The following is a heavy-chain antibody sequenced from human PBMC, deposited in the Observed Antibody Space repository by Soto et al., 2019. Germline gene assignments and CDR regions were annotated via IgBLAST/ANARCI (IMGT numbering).Heavy chain of an antibody. J-gene: IGHJ4*02. CDR2: IFYSGSP. CDR3: ARSYSSSWYWVFDY. CDR1: GGSISSSNYY. V-gene: IGHV4-39*01. D-gene: IGHD6-13*01. Sequence: QLQLQESGPGLVKPSETLSLTCTVSGGSISSSNYYWGWIRQPPGKGLEWIGSIFYSGSPYYNPSLKSRVNISVDTSKNQFSLKLSYVTAADTAVYYCARSYSSSWYWVFDYWGQGTLVTVSS.